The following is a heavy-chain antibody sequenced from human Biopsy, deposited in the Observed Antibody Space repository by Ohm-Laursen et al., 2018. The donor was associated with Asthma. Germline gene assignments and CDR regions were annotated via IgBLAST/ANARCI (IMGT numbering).Heavy chain of an antibody. D-gene: IGHD3-10*01. Sequence: ASSVKVSCKPSGYTFNSAGITWVRQAPGQGLEWMGWISVYNGNTKVAQKLQDRVTIITDTSTSTAYMELRSLRSDDTAVYFCARAVDYSHYYGIDVWGQGTTVTVS. CDR1: GYTFNSAG. CDR2: ISVYNGNT. V-gene: IGHV1-18*01. CDR3: ARAVDYSHYYGIDV. J-gene: IGHJ6*02.